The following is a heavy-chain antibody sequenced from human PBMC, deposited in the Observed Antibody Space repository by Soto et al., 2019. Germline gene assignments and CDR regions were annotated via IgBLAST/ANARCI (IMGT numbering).Heavy chain of an antibody. D-gene: IGHD2-15*01. CDR1: GYTFTSYG. V-gene: IGHV1-18*04. J-gene: IGHJ3*02. CDR2: ISAYNGNT. Sequence: QVQLVQSGAEVKKPGASVKVSCKASGYTFTSYGISWVRQAPGQGLEWMGWISAYNGNTNYAQKLQGRVTMTTDTSTSTAYMELRSLRSDDTAVYYCARAGDIVVVVALGAFDIWGQGTMVTVSS. CDR3: ARAGDIVVVVALGAFDI.